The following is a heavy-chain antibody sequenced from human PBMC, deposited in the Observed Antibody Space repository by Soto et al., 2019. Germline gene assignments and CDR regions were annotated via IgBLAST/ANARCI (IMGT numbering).Heavy chain of an antibody. J-gene: IGHJ4*02. V-gene: IGHV3-23*01. CDR3: ANGGTGDGYVDN. CDR2: ISANGGTT. CDR1: GLTFSSYA. Sequence: EVQLLESGGGLVQPGGSLRLSCVASGLTFSSYAMSWVRKAPGKGLEWVSAISANGGTTYYVDSVKGRFTISRDNSKNTLYLQMNSLMAADTAIYYCANGGTGDGYVDNWGQGALVTVSS. D-gene: IGHD3-16*01.